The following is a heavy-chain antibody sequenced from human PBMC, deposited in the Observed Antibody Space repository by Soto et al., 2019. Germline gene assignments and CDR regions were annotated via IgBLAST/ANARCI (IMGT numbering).Heavy chain of an antibody. CDR3: ARWWLGGYDAYFDY. Sequence: SETLSLTCTVSGGSISSSSYYWGWIRQPPGKGLEWIGSIYYSGSTYYNPSLKSRVTISVDTSKNQFSLKLSSVTAADTAVYFCARWWLGGYDAYFDYWGQGAPVTVSS. D-gene: IGHD5-12*01. V-gene: IGHV4-39*01. CDR2: IYYSGST. CDR1: GGSISSSSYY. J-gene: IGHJ4*02.